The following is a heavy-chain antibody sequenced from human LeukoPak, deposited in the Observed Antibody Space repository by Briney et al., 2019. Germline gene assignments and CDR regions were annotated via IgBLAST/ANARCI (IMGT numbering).Heavy chain of an antibody. CDR1: GFTFRKYW. CDR3: ARDQSSVAGTTYNWFDP. Sequence: GGSLRLSCAASGFTFRKYWMSWVRQAPGKGLEWVANINQDGSETYYADSVKGRFTISRDNAEKSLSLQMNSLRAEDTAVYYCARDQSSVAGTTYNWFDPWGQGTLVTVSS. D-gene: IGHD6-19*01. CDR2: INQDGSET. V-gene: IGHV3-7*01. J-gene: IGHJ5*02.